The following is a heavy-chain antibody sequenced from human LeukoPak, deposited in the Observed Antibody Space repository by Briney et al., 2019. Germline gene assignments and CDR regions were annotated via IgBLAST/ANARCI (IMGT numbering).Heavy chain of an antibody. J-gene: IGHJ4*02. CDR1: GGSISSSSYY. Sequence: SETLSLTCTVSGGSISSSSYYWGWIRQPPGKGLEWTGSIYYSGSTYYNPSLKSRVTISVDTSKNQFSLKLSSVTAADTAVYYCARGLYCSSTSCYWAPDYWGQGTLVTVSS. CDR3: ARGLYCSSTSCYWAPDY. CDR2: IYYSGST. V-gene: IGHV4-39*07. D-gene: IGHD2-2*01.